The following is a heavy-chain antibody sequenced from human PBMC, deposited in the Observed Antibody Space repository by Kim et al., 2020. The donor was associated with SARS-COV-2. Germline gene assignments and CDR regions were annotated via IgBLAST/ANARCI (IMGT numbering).Heavy chain of an antibody. CDR3: TKRPGGLIYFDY. V-gene: IGHV3-23*01. CDR1: GFTFSTAA. Sequence: WVSLRLSCEASGFTFSTAAMSWVRQVPGKGPEWVSGIRADGARTDYADSVKGRFTISRDNSQDTLFLEMNSLRAEDTAIYVCTKRPGGLIYFDYWGQGTLVTVSS. CDR2: IRADGART. J-gene: IGHJ4*02. D-gene: IGHD3-10*01.